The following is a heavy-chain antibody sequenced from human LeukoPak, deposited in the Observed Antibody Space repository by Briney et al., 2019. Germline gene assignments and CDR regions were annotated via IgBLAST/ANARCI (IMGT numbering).Heavy chain of an antibody. V-gene: IGHV3-74*01. CDR3: TRVDYYYNGMDV. CDR2: INNDGGST. CDR1: GFAFSSYW. Sequence: GGSLRLSCAASGFAFSSYWMHWVRHVPEKGLVWVSHINNDGGSTSYADPVKGRFTISRDNAKNTLFLQMNSLRAEDTGVYYRTRVDYYYNGMDVWGQGTTVTVSS. J-gene: IGHJ6*02.